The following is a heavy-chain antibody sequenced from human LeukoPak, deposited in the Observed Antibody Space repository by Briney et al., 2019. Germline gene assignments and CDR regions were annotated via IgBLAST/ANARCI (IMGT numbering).Heavy chain of an antibody. Sequence: PGGSLRLSCAASGFTFSSYAMSWVRQAPGKGLEWVSAISGSGGSTYYADSVKGRFTISRDNTKNSLYLQMDSLRVEDTAVYYCARGGSDWSECLYWGQGALVTVSS. CDR1: GFTFSSYA. CDR2: ISGSGGST. CDR3: ARGGSDWSECLY. J-gene: IGHJ4*02. D-gene: IGHD6-19*01. V-gene: IGHV3-23*01.